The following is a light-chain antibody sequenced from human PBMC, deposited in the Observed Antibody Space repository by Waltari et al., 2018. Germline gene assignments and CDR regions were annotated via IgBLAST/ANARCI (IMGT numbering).Light chain of an antibody. CDR1: SSNIGAGFD. J-gene: IGLJ2*01. CDR3: QSYDTDWGV. CDR2: DNI. V-gene: IGLV1-40*01. Sequence: QPVLTQPPSVSGAPGQRITISCTGNSSNIGAGFDAPWFQQLPGTAPKTTLYDNIPRPSCVPLGVSVCMSDTSASLVMTGLQAEDEAYYYCQSYDTDWGVFGGGTKLTVL.